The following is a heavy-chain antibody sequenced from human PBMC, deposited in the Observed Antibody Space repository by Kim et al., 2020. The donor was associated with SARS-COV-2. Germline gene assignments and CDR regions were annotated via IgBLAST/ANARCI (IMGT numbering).Heavy chain of an antibody. D-gene: IGHD5-18*01. J-gene: IGHJ4*02. Sequence: SETLSLTCTVSGGSISSGDYYWSWIRQHPGKGLEWIGYISNSGSTYYNPSLKSRVTISVDTSENQFSLKLRSVTAADTAVYYCARALRRYRYGGIDYWGQGTLAT. CDR3: ARALRRYRYGGIDY. V-gene: IGHV4-31*03. CDR2: ISNSGST. CDR1: GGSISSGDYY.